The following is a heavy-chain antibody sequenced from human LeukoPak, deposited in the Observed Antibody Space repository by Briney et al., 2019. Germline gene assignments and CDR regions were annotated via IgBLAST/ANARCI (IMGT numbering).Heavy chain of an antibody. J-gene: IGHJ6*02. CDR2: IYYSGNT. Sequence: SETLSLTCTVAGGSISSGAYWWTWIRQDPVKGLEWIGYIYYSGNTYYNPSLRSRVNISVDTSKHQFSLNLNSVTAADTAVYFCARGHSTSSPYFCNGMYVWGQGTTVTVSS. CDR3: ARGHSTSSPYFCNGMYV. D-gene: IGHD6-6*01. CDR1: GGSISSGAYW. V-gene: IGHV4-31*03.